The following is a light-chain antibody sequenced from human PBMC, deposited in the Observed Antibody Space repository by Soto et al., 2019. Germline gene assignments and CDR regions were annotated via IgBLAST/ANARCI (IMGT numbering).Light chain of an antibody. Sequence: EIVMTQSPATLSVSPGERATLSCRASQSVSSNLAWYQQKPGQAPRLLIYGASTRDTGIQDRFSGSGSGTEFTLTISSLQSEDFAVYYCQQYNNWTFGQGTKVEIK. J-gene: IGKJ1*01. CDR2: GAS. CDR1: QSVSSN. CDR3: QQYNNWT. V-gene: IGKV3-15*01.